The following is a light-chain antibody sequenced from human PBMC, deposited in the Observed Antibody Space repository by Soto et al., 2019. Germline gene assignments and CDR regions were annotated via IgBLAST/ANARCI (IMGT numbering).Light chain of an antibody. Sequence: DIQLTQSPSTLSGSVVDIVTITCQASQDISNYLNWYQQKPGKAPKLLIYDASNLETGVPSRFSGSGSGTDFTFTISSLQPEDIATYYCQQYDNLPLTFGGGTKVDI. V-gene: IGKV1-33*01. CDR2: DAS. CDR1: QDISNY. CDR3: QQYDNLPLT. J-gene: IGKJ4*01.